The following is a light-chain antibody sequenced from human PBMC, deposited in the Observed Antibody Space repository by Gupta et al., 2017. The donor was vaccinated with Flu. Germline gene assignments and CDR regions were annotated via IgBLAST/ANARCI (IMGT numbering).Light chain of an antibody. CDR3: EEYKSDYPPLYS. V-gene: IGKV1-5*03. J-gene: IGKJ2*03. CDR1: QSLSDW. Sequence: DMQLTQSPSTLSASIGDRVTITCRASQSLSDWLAWYKQKPGKAPKLLIYQASTLENGVPSRFSGSGYGKECSMSISRLHRKESATYYCEEYKSDYPPLYSFGQGTKLEIK. CDR2: QAS.